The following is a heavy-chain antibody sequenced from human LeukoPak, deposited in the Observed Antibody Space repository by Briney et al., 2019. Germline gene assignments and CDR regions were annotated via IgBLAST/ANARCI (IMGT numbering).Heavy chain of an antibody. CDR1: GYTFTGYY. D-gene: IGHD6-19*01. Sequence: ASVKVSCKASGYTFTGYYMHWVRQAPGQGLEWMGIINPSGGSTSYAQKFQGRVTMTRDTSTSTVYMELSSLRSEDTAVYYCARMVSGSIAVALDFDYWGQGTLVTVSS. J-gene: IGHJ4*02. CDR3: ARMVSGSIAVALDFDY. CDR2: INPSGGST. V-gene: IGHV1-46*01.